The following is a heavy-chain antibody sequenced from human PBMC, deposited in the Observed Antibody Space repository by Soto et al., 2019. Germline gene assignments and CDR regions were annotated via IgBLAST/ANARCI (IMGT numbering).Heavy chain of an antibody. D-gene: IGHD2-21*02. CDR1: GGSISSYY. V-gene: IGHV4-59*01. CDR2: IYYSGST. J-gene: IGHJ4*02. Sequence: SETLSLTCTVSGGSISSYYWSWIRQPPGKELEWIGYIYYSGSTNYIPSLKSRVTISVDTSKNQFSLKLSSVTAADTAVYYCARTDLTYCGGDCYSYYFDYWGQGTLVTVSS. CDR3: ARTDLTYCGGDCYSYYFDY.